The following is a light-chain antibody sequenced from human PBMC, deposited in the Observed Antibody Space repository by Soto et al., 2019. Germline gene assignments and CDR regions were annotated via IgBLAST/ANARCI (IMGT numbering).Light chain of an antibody. V-gene: IGLV2-8*01. Sequence: SALTQPPSASGSPGQSVTISCTGTKIDIGVYDFVSWYQHHPGKAPRLIIYEVVQRPSGVPDRFSGSKSGNTASLTVSGLQAADEADYFCKSYAGSNTYAFGSGTKVTVL. CDR3: KSYAGSNTYA. J-gene: IGLJ1*01. CDR1: KIDIGVYDF. CDR2: EVV.